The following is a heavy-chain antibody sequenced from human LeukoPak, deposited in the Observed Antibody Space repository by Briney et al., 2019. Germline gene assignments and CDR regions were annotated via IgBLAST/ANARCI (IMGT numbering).Heavy chain of an antibody. Sequence: PGRSLRLSCAASGFTFSSYGMHWVRQAPGKGLEWVAVIWYDGSNKYYADSVKGRFTISRDNSKNTLYLQMNSLRAEDTAVYYCAKGPYYDSSTYIDYWGQGTLVTVSS. CDR3: AKGPYYDSSTYIDY. CDR1: GFTFSSYG. CDR2: IWYDGSNK. V-gene: IGHV3-33*06. J-gene: IGHJ4*02. D-gene: IGHD3-22*01.